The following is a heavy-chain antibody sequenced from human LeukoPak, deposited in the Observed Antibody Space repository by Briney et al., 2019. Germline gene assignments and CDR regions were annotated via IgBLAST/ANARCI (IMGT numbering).Heavy chain of an antibody. D-gene: IGHD4-17*01. CDR1: GFTFSSYE. J-gene: IGHJ4*02. V-gene: IGHV3-48*03. CDR2: ISSSGSTI. Sequence: GGSLRLSCAASGFTFSSYEMNWVRQAPGKGLEWVSYISSSGSTIYYADSVKGRFTISRDNARNSLYLQMNSLRAEDTALYYCARAPTVTRYHLFDYWGQGTLVTVSS. CDR3: ARAPTVTRYHLFDY.